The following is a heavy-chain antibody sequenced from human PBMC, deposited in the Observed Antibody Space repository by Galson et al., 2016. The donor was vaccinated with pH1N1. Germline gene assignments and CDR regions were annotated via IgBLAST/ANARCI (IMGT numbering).Heavy chain of an antibody. J-gene: IGHJ4*02. CDR3: AKSLGFRNCFDY. Sequence: SLRLSCAASGFIFSQYGMHWVRQAPGKGLEWVSLISDGGGSTYYADSVKGRFTISRDNSKNTLYLQMNSLRAEDTAVYYCAKSLGFRNCFDYWGQGTLVTVSS. CDR1: GFIFSQYG. V-gene: IGHV3-23*01. CDR2: ISDGGGST. D-gene: IGHD3-16*01.